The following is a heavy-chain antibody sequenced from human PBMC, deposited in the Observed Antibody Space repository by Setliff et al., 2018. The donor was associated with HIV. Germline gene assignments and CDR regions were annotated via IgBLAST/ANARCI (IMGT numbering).Heavy chain of an antibody. CDR2: IYYSGST. CDR1: GGSISSSSYY. D-gene: IGHD3-22*01. CDR3: ASLPPLYDSSGYYFDY. J-gene: IGHJ4*02. V-gene: IGHV4-39*01. Sequence: SETLSLTCTVSGGSISSSSYYWGWVRQPPGKGLEWIGSIYYSGSTYYNPSLNSRVTISVDASKNQLSLKLSSVTAADTAVYYCASLPPLYDSSGYYFDYWGQGTLVTVS.